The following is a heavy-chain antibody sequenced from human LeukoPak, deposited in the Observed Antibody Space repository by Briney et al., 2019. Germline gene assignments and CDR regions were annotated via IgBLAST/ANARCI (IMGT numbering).Heavy chain of an antibody. D-gene: IGHD6-13*01. CDR2: IYPGGSDT. CDR1: GYSFTSYW. V-gene: IGHV5-51*01. CDR3: ARLKVEYSSSWYLPGY. Sequence: GESLKISCKGSGYSFTSYWIGWVRQMPGKGLEWMGIIYPGGSDTRYSPSFQGQVTISADKSISTAYLQWSSLKASDTAMYYCARLKVEYSSSWYLPGYWGQGTLVTVSS. J-gene: IGHJ4*02.